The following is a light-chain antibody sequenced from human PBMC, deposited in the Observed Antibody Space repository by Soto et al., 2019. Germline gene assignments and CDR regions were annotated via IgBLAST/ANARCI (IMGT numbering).Light chain of an antibody. CDR1: QSVSSSY. V-gene: IGKV3-20*01. CDR2: GTS. J-gene: IGKJ5*01. CDR3: QQYGSPPIT. Sequence: EIVLTQSPGTLSLSPGARTPLSCRASQSVSSSYLAWYQQKPGQAPRLLMSGTSNRATGTPDRFSGSGSGTDFTLTISRLEPEDFAVYYCQQYGSPPITFGQGTRLEIK.